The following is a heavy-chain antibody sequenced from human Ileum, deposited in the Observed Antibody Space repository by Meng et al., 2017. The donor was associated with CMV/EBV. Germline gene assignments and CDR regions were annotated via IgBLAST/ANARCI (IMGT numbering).Heavy chain of an antibody. CDR3: ARDFCGYGMDV. D-gene: IGHD3-3*01. CDR2: IDPNNGGT. V-gene: IGHV1-2*06. CDR1: GYTFTGYY. Sequence: ASVKVSCKASGYTFTGYYIHWVRQAPGQGLEWMGRIDPNNGGTNFPQKFQGRVTMTRDTSIFTAYMELSRLKSDDTAVYYCARDFCGYGMDVWGQGTTVT. J-gene: IGHJ6*01.